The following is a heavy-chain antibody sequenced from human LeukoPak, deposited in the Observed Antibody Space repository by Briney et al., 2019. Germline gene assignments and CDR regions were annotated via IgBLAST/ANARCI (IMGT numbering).Heavy chain of an antibody. V-gene: IGHV1-18*01. CDR2: ISAYNGNT. D-gene: IGHD3-22*01. CDR1: GYTFTSYG. Sequence: ASVKVSCKASGYTFTSYGISWVRQAPGQGLEWMGWISAYNGNTNYAQNVQGRVTMTTDTSTSTAYMELRSLRSDGTAVYCCARDHYYDSSGYYNYFDYWGQGTLLTVSS. CDR3: ARDHYYDSSGYYNYFDY. J-gene: IGHJ4*02.